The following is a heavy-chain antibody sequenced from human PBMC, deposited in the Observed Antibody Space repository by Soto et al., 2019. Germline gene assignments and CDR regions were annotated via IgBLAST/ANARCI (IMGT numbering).Heavy chain of an antibody. Sequence: SETLSLTCTVSGGSISVYYWNWIRQSPGKGLEWIGYISYSGTTKYNTSLKSRVTISVDTSKDQFSLKLSSVTAADTAVYYCARSRRNYFDPWGQGTLVTVSS. CDR2: ISYSGTT. V-gene: IGHV4-59*01. CDR3: ARSRRNYFDP. CDR1: GGSISVYY. J-gene: IGHJ5*02.